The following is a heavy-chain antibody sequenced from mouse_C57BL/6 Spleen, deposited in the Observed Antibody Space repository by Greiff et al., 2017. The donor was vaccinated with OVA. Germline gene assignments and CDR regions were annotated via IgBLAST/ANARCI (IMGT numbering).Heavy chain of an antibody. J-gene: IGHJ1*03. CDR1: GFSLTSYG. Sequence: VQLQQSGPGLVQPSQSLSITCTVSGFSLTSYGVHWVRQSPGKGLEWLGVIWSGGSTDYNAAFISRLSISKDNSKSQVFFKMNSLQADDTAIYYCARAGDGYPYWYFDVWGTGTTVTVSS. CDR3: ARAGDGYPYWYFDV. V-gene: IGHV2-2*01. D-gene: IGHD2-3*01. CDR2: IWSGGST.